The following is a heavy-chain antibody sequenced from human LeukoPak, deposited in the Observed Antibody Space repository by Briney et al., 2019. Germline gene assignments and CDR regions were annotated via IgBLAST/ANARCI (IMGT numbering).Heavy chain of an antibody. CDR3: ARDTRHAFDI. Sequence: SETLSLTCTVSGGSISGSYWNWIRQPPGKGLEWIGYVYYSGNTNYNPSLKSRVTISLDTSKNQFSLKLRSVTAADTAVYYCARDTRHAFDIWGQGTMVTVSS. V-gene: IGHV4-59*01. CDR1: GGSISGSY. CDR2: VYYSGNT. J-gene: IGHJ3*02.